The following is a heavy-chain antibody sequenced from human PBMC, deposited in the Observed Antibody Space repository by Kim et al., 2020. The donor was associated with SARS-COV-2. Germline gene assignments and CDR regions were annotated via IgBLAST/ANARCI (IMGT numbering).Heavy chain of an antibody. D-gene: IGHD3-22*01. Sequence: ASVKVSCKASGYTLTSYDINWVRQATGQGLEWMGWMNPNSGNTGYAQKFQGRVTMTRNTSIITAYMELSSLRSDDTAVYYCVRARSGSMIVLVIRYHYYY. CDR2: MNPNSGNT. CDR1: GYTLTSYD. J-gene: IGHJ6*01. V-gene: IGHV1-8*01. CDR3: VRARSGSMIVLVIRYHYYY.